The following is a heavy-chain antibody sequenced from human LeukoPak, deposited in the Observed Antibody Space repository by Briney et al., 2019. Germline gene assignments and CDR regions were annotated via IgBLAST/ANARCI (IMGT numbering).Heavy chain of an antibody. CDR1: GFTASTYF. J-gene: IGHJ4*02. CDR3: ARGADLVGALFES. V-gene: IGHV3-53*01. D-gene: IGHD1-26*01. Sequence: PGGSLRLSCAASGFTASTYFMSWVRQAPGKGLEWVAVIYSGGSTFYAHSVKGRFTISRDNSKNTVYLQMSSLRAEDTAVYYCARGADLVGALFESWGQGTLVTVSS. CDR2: IYSGGST.